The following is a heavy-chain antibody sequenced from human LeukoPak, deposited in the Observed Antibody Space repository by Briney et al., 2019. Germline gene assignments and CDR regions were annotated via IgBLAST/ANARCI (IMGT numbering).Heavy chain of an antibody. D-gene: IGHD6-13*01. J-gene: IGHJ4*02. CDR1: GFTFSSYA. Sequence: GRSLRLSCAASGFTFSSYAMHWVRQAPGKGPEWVAVISYDGSNKYYADSVKGRFTISRDNSKNTLYLQMNSLRAEDTAVYYCARSIAAARYYFDYWGQGTLVTVSS. V-gene: IGHV3-30-3*01. CDR2: ISYDGSNK. CDR3: ARSIAAARYYFDY.